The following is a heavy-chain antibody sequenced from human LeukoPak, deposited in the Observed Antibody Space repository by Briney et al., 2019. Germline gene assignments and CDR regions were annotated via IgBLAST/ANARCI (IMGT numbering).Heavy chain of an antibody. CDR3: ARDDCSSTSCYNDY. J-gene: IGHJ4*02. CDR1: GGSISSGSYY. V-gene: IGHV4-61*02. D-gene: IGHD2-2*02. CDR2: IYTSGST. Sequence: PSQTLSLTCTVSGGSISSGSYYWSWIRQTAGKGLEWIGRIYTSGSTNYNPSLKSRVTISVDTSKNQFSLKLSSVTAADTAVYYCARDDCSSTSCYNDYWGQGTLVTVSS.